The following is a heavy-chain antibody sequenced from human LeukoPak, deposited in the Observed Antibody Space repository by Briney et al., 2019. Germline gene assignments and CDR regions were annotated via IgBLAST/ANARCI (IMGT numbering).Heavy chain of an antibody. Sequence: SETLSLTCTVSGGSITTYYWSWIRQPPGKGLEWLGYMSDSGTTYYSPSFKSRVTMDIDTSKNQFYLKLTSVTAADTAVYYCATQRSGSIYSGDFWGQGTLVTVAS. CDR2: MSDSGTT. CDR1: GGSITTYY. CDR3: ATQRSGSIYSGDF. J-gene: IGHJ4*02. D-gene: IGHD5-12*01. V-gene: IGHV4-59*04.